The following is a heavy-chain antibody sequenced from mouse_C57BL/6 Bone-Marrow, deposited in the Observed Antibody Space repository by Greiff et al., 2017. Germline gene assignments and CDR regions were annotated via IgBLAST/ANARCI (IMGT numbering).Heavy chain of an antibody. CDR3: ARFYYGSSYYFDY. J-gene: IGHJ2*01. CDR2: INPGSGGT. Sequence: VKLMESGAELVRPGTSVKVSCKASGYAFTNYLIEWVKQRPGQGLEWIGVINPGSGGTNYNEKVKGKATLTADKSSSTAYMQLSSLTSEDSAVYFCARFYYGSSYYFDYWGQGTTLTVSS. V-gene: IGHV1-54*01. D-gene: IGHD1-1*01. CDR1: GYAFTNYL.